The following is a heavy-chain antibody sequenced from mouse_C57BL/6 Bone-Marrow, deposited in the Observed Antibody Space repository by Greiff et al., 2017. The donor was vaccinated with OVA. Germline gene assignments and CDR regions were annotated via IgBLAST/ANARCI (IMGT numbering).Heavy chain of an antibody. D-gene: IGHD2-3*01. CDR2: INPSSGYT. J-gene: IGHJ3*01. Sequence: QVHVKQSGAELAKPGASVKLSCKASGYTFTSYWMHWVKQRPGQGLEWIGYINPSSGYTKYNQKFKDKATLTADKSSSTAYQQLSSLTYDDSAVYYCAITYDGYYVGVAYWGQGTLVTVSA. CDR3: AITYDGYYVGVAY. V-gene: IGHV1-7*01. CDR1: GYTFTSYW.